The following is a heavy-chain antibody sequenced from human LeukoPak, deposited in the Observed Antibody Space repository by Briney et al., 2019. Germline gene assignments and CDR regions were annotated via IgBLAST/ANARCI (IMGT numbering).Heavy chain of an antibody. J-gene: IGHJ4*02. D-gene: IGHD2-15*01. V-gene: IGHV4-59*01. CDR3: ARDCSGGSCYSGSDY. Sequence: SETLSLTCTVSGGSISSYYWSWIRQPPGKGLEWIGYIYYSGSTNYNPSLKSRVTISVDTSKNQFSLKLSSVTAADTAVYYCARDCSGGSCYSGSDYWGQGTLVTVSS. CDR1: GGSISSYY. CDR2: IYYSGST.